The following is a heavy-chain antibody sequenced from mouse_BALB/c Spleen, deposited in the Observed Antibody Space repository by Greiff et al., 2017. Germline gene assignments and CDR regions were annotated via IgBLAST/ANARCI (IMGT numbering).Heavy chain of an antibody. CDR1: GFSLTSYG. Sequence: VKLQESGPGLVQPSQSLSITCTVSGFSLTSYGVHWVRQSPGKGLEWLGVIWSGGSTDYNAAFISRLSISKDNSKSQVFFKMDSLQANDTAIYYCARASRYGNHAMDYWGQGTSVTVSS. CDR2: IWSGGST. V-gene: IGHV2-2*02. D-gene: IGHD2-1*01. J-gene: IGHJ4*01. CDR3: ARASRYGNHAMDY.